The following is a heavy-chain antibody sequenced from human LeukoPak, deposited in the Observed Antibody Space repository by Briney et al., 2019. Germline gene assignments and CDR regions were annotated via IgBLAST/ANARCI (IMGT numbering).Heavy chain of an antibody. CDR1: GFTFSSYA. V-gene: IGHV3-23*01. Sequence: GGSLRLSCAASGFTFSSYAMSWVRQAPGKGLEWVSAIRGGDGSSYYTDSVKGRFTISRDNSKNTLYLQMNSLRAEDTAVYYCAETTTSHPYYYYGMDVWGQGTTVTASS. CDR3: AETTTSHPYYYYGMDV. CDR2: IRGGDGSS. J-gene: IGHJ6*02. D-gene: IGHD4-17*01.